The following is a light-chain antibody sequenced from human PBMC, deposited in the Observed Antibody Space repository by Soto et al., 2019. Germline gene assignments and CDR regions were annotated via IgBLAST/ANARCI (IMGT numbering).Light chain of an antibody. CDR1: ESVRTS. CDR2: GAS. J-gene: IGKJ1*01. V-gene: IGKV3-15*01. CDR3: QQYADWPRT. Sequence: EVVLTQSPATLSVSPGERATLSCRASESVRTSLAWYQQKPGRSPSLLIFGASTRATGLPARFSGSGSGEEFTLTISCLQSEDFSVYYCQQYADWPRTFGQGTKLEFK.